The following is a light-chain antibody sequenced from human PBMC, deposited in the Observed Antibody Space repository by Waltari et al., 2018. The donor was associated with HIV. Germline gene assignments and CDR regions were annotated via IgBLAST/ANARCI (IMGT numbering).Light chain of an antibody. Sequence: QSPLPQPASVSGSPGQSITISCTGTSSDVGGYNYVSWYQQHPGKAPKLMSYDVSNRPSGVSNRFSGSKSGNTASLTISGLQAEDEADYYCSSYTSSSTLVFGTGTKVTVL. CDR3: SSYTSSSTLV. J-gene: IGLJ1*01. CDR2: DVS. CDR1: SSDVGGYNY. V-gene: IGLV2-14*03.